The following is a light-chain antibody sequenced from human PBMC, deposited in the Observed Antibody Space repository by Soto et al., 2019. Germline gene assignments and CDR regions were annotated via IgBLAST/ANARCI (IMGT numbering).Light chain of an antibody. J-gene: IGKJ4*01. CDR1: QSVNSD. CDR2: GAS. V-gene: IGKV3-15*01. Sequence: EVVMTQSPATLSVSPGERATLSCRASQSVNSDLAWYQHRPGQAPRLLIYGASIRATGIPARFSGYGSGTDFTLIISSLQSEDFAVYYCQQYNSWPPLTFGGATKVEI. CDR3: QQYNSWPPLT.